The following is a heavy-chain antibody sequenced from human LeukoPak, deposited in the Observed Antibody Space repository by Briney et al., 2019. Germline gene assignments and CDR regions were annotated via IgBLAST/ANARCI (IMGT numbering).Heavy chain of an antibody. J-gene: IGHJ4*02. CDR2: ISGSGGST. CDR3: AKGQGGRRGDYGATLFDY. V-gene: IGHV3-23*01. CDR1: GFTFSSYA. D-gene: IGHD4-17*01. Sequence: AGGPLRLSCAASGFTFSSYAMSWVRQAPGKGLEWVSAISGSGGSTYYADSVKGRFTISRDNSKNTLYLQMNSLRAEDTAVYYCAKGQGGRRGDYGATLFDYWGQGTLVTVSS.